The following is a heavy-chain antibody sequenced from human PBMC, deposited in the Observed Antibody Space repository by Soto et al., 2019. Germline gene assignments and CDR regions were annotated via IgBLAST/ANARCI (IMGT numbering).Heavy chain of an antibody. J-gene: IGHJ4*02. CDR1: GFSLSTSKVG. V-gene: IGHV2-5*01. CDR2: IYWNDDK. Sequence: GSGPTLVYPTRTASMTCTLSGFSLSTSKVGVGWIRQPPGKALEWLALIYWNDDKRYSPSLKSRLTITKDTSKNQVVLTMTNMDPVDTATYYCAHSAYSSGSEYYFDYWGQGTLVTVSS. CDR3: AHSAYSSGSEYYFDY. D-gene: IGHD6-19*01.